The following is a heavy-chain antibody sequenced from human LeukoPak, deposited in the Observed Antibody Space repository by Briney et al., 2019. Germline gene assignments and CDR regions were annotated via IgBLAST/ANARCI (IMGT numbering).Heavy chain of an antibody. CDR1: GYSISSGYY. CDR2: IYHSGST. Sequence: SETLSLTCAVSGYSISSGYYWGWIRQPPGKGLEWIGSIYHSGSTYYNPSLKSRVTISVDTSKNQFSLKLSSVTAADTAVYYCASHGDYEYYYYYMDVWGKGTTVTVSS. CDR3: ASHGDYEYYYYYMDV. V-gene: IGHV4-38-2*01. D-gene: IGHD4-17*01. J-gene: IGHJ6*03.